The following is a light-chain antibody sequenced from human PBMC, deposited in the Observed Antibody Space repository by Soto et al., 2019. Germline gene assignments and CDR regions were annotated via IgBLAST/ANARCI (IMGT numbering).Light chain of an antibody. CDR3: HQYGSSPRT. J-gene: IGKJ1*01. CDR1: QSVSGSD. V-gene: IGKV3-20*01. Sequence: EIVLTQSPGTLSLSSGERATLSCRASQSVSGSDLAWYQQKPGQAPRLLIYDASSRATGIPDRFSGSGSGTDFTLTISRLEPEDFAVYYWHQYGSSPRTFGQGTKVEIK. CDR2: DAS.